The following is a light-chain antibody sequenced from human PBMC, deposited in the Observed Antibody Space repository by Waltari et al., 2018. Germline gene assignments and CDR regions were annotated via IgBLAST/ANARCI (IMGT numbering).Light chain of an antibody. CDR1: SRDVGGYKY. Sequence: QSALTQPPSASGSPGQYVTLSCTGTSRDVGGYKYVCWYQQHPGNAPRLIIYEINRRPSGVPARFSGSTSGNTASLTVSGLQAEDEADYYCSSYAVSNNLLFGGGTKLTVL. V-gene: IGLV2-8*01. J-gene: IGLJ2*01. CDR3: SSYAVSNNLL. CDR2: EIN.